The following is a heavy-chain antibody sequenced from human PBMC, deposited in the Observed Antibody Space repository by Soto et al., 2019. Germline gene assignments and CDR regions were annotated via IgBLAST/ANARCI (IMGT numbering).Heavy chain of an antibody. D-gene: IGHD2-15*01. CDR1: GFTFSSYG. V-gene: IGHV3-30*18. Sequence: GGSLRLSCAASGFTFSSYGMHWVRQAPGKGLEWAAVISYDGNNKYYADSVKGRFTISRDNSKNTLYLQMNSLRAEDTAVYYCAKDRGYGYSNWFDPWGQGTLVTVYS. CDR2: ISYDGNNK. CDR3: AKDRGYGYSNWFDP. J-gene: IGHJ5*02.